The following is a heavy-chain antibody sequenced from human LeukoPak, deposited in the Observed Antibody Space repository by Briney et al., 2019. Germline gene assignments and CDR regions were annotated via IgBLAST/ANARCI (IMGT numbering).Heavy chain of an antibody. CDR1: GGSFSGYY. V-gene: IGHV4-4*07. J-gene: IGHJ6*02. CDR3: ARDSPLGMDV. CDR2: IYTSGST. Sequence: QSSETLSLTCAVYGGSFSGYYWSWIRQPPGKGLEWIGRIYTSGSTNYNPSLKSRVTMSVDTPKNQFSLKLSSVAAADTAVYYCARDSPLGMDVWGQGTTVTVSS.